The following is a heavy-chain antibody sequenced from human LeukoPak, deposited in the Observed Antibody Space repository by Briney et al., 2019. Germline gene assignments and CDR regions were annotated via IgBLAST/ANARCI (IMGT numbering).Heavy chain of an antibody. CDR3: ARLYYYDSSGYSEDAFDI. J-gene: IGHJ3*02. CDR2: IIPIFGTA. V-gene: IGHV1-69*05. Sequence: ASVKVSCKASGGTFSSYAISWVRQAPGQGLEWMGGIIPIFGTANYAQKFQGRVTITTDESTSTAYMELSSLRSEDTAMYYCARLYYYDSSGYSEDAFDIWGQGTMVTVSS. D-gene: IGHD3-22*01. CDR1: GGTFSSYA.